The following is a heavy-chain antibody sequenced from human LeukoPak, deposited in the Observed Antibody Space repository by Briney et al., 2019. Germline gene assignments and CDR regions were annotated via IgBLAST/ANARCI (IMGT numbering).Heavy chain of an antibody. V-gene: IGHV3-7*01. D-gene: IGHD3-16*02. CDR2: IKQDGSEK. CDR1: GFTFISYW. Sequence: GGSLRLSCAASGFTFISYWMSWVRQAPGKGMEWVANIKQDGSEKYYVDSVKGRFTISRDNAKNSLYLQMNSLRAEDTAVYYCARVTEEEGELSFTYTYYYYMDVWGKGTTVTISS. J-gene: IGHJ6*03. CDR3: ARVTEEEGELSFTYTYYYYMDV.